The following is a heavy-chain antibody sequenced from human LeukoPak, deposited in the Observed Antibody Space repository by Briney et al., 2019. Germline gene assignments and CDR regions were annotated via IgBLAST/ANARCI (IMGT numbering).Heavy chain of an antibody. V-gene: IGHV1-2*02. CDR2: INPNSGGT. J-gene: IGHJ6*03. CDR3: ARGYYDSSGSPSPYYYYYMDV. Sequence: GASVKVSCKASGYTFTGYYMHWVRQAPGQGLEWMGWINPNSGGTNYAQKFQGRVTMTRDTSISTAYMELSRLRSDDTAVYYCARGYYDSSGSPSPYYYYYMDVWGKGTTVTVSS. D-gene: IGHD3-22*01. CDR1: GYTFTGYY.